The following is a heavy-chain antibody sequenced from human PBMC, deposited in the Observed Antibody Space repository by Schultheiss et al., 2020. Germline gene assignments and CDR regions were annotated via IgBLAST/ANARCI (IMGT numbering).Heavy chain of an antibody. Sequence: GESLKISCAASGFTFSSYWMHWVRQAPGKGLVWVSRINSDGSSTSYADSVKGRFTISRDNSKNTLYLQMNSLRAEDTAVYYCARASIVNAFDIWGQGTMVNVSS. J-gene: IGHJ3*02. CDR1: GFTFSSYW. D-gene: IGHD3-22*01. CDR3: ARASIVNAFDI. CDR2: INSDGSST. V-gene: IGHV3-74*01.